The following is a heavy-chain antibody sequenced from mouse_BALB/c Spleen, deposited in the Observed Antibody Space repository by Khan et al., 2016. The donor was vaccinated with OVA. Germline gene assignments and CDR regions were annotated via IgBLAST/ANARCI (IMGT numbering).Heavy chain of an antibody. J-gene: IGHJ2*01. Sequence: IQLVQSGPELVKPGASVKISCKASGYSFTGYFMNWVMQSHGKSLEWIGRINPHIGETLYNQKFKGKATLTVDESSRTVHMELRSLASEDSAVYYCARKNGSDFDYWGKGTTLTVSS. CDR1: GYSFTGYF. D-gene: IGHD1-1*01. V-gene: IGHV1-20*02. CDR3: ARKNGSDFDY. CDR2: INPHIGET.